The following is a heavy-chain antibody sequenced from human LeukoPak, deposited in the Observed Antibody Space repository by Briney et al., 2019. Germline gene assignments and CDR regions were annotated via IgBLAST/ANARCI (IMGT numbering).Heavy chain of an antibody. CDR3: ARGLWENWFDP. CDR2: MNPNSGNT. J-gene: IGHJ5*02. D-gene: IGHD5-18*01. Sequence: ASVKVSCKASGYTFTSYDINWVRQATGQGLEWMGWMNPNSGNTGYAQQFQGRVTMTKNTSINTVYMELSSLRSEDTAVYYCARGLWENWFDPWGQGTLVTVSS. V-gene: IGHV1-8*01. CDR1: GYTFTSYD.